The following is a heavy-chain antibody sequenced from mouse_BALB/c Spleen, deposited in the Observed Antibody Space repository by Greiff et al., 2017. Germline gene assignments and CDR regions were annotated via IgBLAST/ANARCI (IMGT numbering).Heavy chain of an antibody. CDR2: ISSGSSTI. CDR1: GFTFSSFG. Sequence: EVQRVESGGGLVQPGGSRKLSCAASGFTFSSFGMHWVRQAPEKGLEWVAYISSGSSTIYYADTVKGRFTISRDNPKNTLFLQMTSLRSEDTAMYYCARSSYDYDGRYFDVWGAGTTVTVSS. V-gene: IGHV5-17*02. J-gene: IGHJ1*01. D-gene: IGHD2-4*01. CDR3: ARSSYDYDGRYFDV.